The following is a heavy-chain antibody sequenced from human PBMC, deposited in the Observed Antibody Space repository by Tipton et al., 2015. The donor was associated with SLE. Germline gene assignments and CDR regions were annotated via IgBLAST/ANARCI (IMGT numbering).Heavy chain of an antibody. D-gene: IGHD3-10*01. J-gene: IGHJ3*02. V-gene: IGHV4-39*01. CDR1: GDSLRGSTYY. CDR2: FYYSGST. CDR3: ARSGFYHRADAFDI. Sequence: TLSLTCTVSGDSLRGSTYYWGWIRQPPGKGLEWIATFYYSGSTYYNPSLKSRVTISVDTSKNQFSLKLSSVTAADTAVYYCARSGFYHRADAFDIWGQGTMVTVSS.